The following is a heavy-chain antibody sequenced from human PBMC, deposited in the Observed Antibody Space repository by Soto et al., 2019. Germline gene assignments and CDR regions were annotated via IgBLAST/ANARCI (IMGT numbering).Heavy chain of an antibody. CDR2: ISYDGSNK. Sequence: GSLRLSCAASGFTFSSYGMHWVRQAPGKGLEWVAVISYDGSNKYYADSVKGRFTISRDNSKNTLYLQMNSLRAEDTAVYYCAKDSGNYGFDYWGQGTLVTVSS. J-gene: IGHJ4*02. V-gene: IGHV3-30*18. CDR3: AKDSGNYGFDY. D-gene: IGHD4-4*01. CDR1: GFTFSSYG.